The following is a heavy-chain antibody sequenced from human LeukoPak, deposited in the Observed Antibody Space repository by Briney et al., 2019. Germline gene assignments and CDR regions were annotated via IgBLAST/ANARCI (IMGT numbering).Heavy chain of an antibody. J-gene: IGHJ4*02. D-gene: IGHD5-18*01. V-gene: IGHV3-48*03. CDR1: GFTFSSYE. CDR3: ARGDGYSYGYPTFDY. Sequence: GSLSLSCAASGFTFSSYEMNWVRQAPGKGLEWVSYISSSGSTIYYADSVKGRFTISRDNAKNSLYLQMNSLRAEDTAVYYCARGDGYSYGYPTFDYWGQGTLVTVSS. CDR2: ISSSGSTI.